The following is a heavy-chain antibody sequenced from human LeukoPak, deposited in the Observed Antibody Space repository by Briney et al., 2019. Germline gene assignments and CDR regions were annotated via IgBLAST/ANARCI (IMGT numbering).Heavy chain of an antibody. J-gene: IGHJ3*02. CDR1: GYTFTGYY. CDR3: ARGRDIVAAYGAFDI. V-gene: IGHV1-2*02. CDR2: INPNSGGA. D-gene: IGHD5-12*01. Sequence: ASVKVSCKASGYTFTGYYMHWVRQAPGQGLEWMGWINPNSGGANYAQKFQGRVTMTMDTSISTAYMELSRLRSDDTAVYYCARGRDIVAAYGAFDIWGQGTMVTVSS.